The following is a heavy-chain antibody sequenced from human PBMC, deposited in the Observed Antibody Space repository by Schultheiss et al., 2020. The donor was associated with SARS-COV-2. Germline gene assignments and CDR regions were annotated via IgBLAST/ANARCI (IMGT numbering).Heavy chain of an antibody. V-gene: IGHV3-30*18. CDR3: AKDLHVPRAPYSSLRAGY. D-gene: IGHD6-6*01. CDR2: ISYDGSNK. J-gene: IGHJ4*02. Sequence: GGSLRLSCSASGFTFCSYGMHWVRQAPGKGLEWVAVISYDGSNKYYADSVKGRFTISRDNSKNTLYLQMNSLRAEDTAVYYCAKDLHVPRAPYSSLRAGYWGQGTLVTVSS. CDR1: GFTFCSYG.